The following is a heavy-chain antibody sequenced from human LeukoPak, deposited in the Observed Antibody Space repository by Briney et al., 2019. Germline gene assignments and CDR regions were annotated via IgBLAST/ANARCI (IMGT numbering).Heavy chain of an antibody. CDR1: GGSISSYY. J-gene: IGHJ5*02. CDR2: IYYSGST. CDR3: ARSYSWSNWFDP. Sequence: SETLSLTCTVSGGSISSYYWSWIRQPPGKGLEWIGYIYYSGSTNYTPSLKSRVTISVDTSKNQFSLKPSSVTAADTAVYYCARSYSWSNWFDPWGQGTLVTVSS. V-gene: IGHV4-59*01. D-gene: IGHD4-11*01.